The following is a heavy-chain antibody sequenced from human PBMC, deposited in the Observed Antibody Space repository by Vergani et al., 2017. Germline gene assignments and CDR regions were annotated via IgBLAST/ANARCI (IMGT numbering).Heavy chain of an antibody. J-gene: IGHJ1*01. CDR2: ISYDGTQK. CDR1: GFTSSYYG. D-gene: IGHD1-1*01. Sequence: QVHLVESGGGVVQPGRSLRLSCVVSGFTSSYYGMHWVRQAPGKGVEWVAVISYDGTQKYYADSVKGRFTISRDNSKSTLYLQMNSLRTEDTAEYYCATKSWGTPGWQIGYFREWGQGTLVTVSS. V-gene: IGHV3-30*03. CDR3: ATKSWGTPGWQIGYFRE.